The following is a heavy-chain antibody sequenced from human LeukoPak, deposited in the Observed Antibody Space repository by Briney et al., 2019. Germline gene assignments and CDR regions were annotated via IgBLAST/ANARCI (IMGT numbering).Heavy chain of an antibody. V-gene: IGHV3-53*01. J-gene: IGHJ3*02. CDR2: IYSDGST. Sequence: GGSLRLSCAASGFTVSSNYMSWVRQAPGTGLEWVSEIYSDGSTYYAASVKGRFSISRDKSKNTVYLQMNSLRAEDTAVYYCARELREHGVFDIWDQGTMVTVSS. D-gene: IGHD1-26*01. CDR3: ARELREHGVFDI. CDR1: GFTVSSNY.